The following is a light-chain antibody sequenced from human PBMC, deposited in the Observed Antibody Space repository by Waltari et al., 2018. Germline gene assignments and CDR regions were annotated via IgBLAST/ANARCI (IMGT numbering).Light chain of an antibody. Sequence: EILLTQSPGTLSLSPGERATLSCRASQTVSRSYLAWYRQKRGQAPRTLIFDASSRATDIPDRFSGSGSGTDFTLTISRLEPEDFAVYYCQQYGSAPNTFGGGTKVEIK. CDR3: QQYGSAPNT. CDR1: QTVSRSY. J-gene: IGKJ4*01. CDR2: DAS. V-gene: IGKV3-20*01.